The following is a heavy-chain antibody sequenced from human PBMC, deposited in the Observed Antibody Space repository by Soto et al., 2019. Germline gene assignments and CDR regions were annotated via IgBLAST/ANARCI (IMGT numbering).Heavy chain of an antibody. Sequence: QVQLVQSGAEVKKPGASVKVSCKASGYTFTSYGISWVRQAPGQGLEWMGWINAYNGNTNYAQKLQGRGTMTTDTATRTAYMELRSLRSADTAVYYCARVLPRFDPWGQGTLVTVSS. CDR2: INAYNGNT. V-gene: IGHV1-18*01. CDR3: ARVLPRFDP. J-gene: IGHJ5*02. CDR1: GYTFTSYG.